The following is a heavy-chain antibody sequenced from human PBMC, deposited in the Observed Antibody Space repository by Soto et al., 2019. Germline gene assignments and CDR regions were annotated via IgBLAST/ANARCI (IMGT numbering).Heavy chain of an antibody. CDR2: LSGDGTTT. CDR3: AKDISFDTSAYNY. J-gene: IGHJ4*02. Sequence: EVQLLESGGGLVQPGGSLRLSCTASGFTCSTYGMSWVRQAPGKGLEWVSSLSGDGTTTYYIDSVKGRFTISRYNSRNTLSLQMNSLRTEDTAVYYCAKDISFDTSAYNYWGQGILVTVSS. D-gene: IGHD3-22*01. V-gene: IGHV3-23*01. CDR1: GFTCSTYG.